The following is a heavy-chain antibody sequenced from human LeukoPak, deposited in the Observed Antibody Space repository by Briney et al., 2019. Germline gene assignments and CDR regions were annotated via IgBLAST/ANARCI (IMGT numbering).Heavy chain of an antibody. Sequence: SVKVSCKASGYTFTSYYMHWVRQAPGQGLEWMGGIIPIFGTANYAQKFQGRVTITADESTSTAYMELSSLRSEDTAVYYCATGRYYYDSSGERPYYYYGMDVWGQGTTVTVSS. CDR1: GYTFTSYY. V-gene: IGHV1-69*13. CDR2: IIPIFGTA. J-gene: IGHJ6*02. D-gene: IGHD3-22*01. CDR3: ATGRYYYDSSGERPYYYYGMDV.